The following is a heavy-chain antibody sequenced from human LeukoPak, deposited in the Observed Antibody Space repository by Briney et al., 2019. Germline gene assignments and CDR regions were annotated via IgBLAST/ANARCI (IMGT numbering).Heavy chain of an antibody. Sequence: SETLSLTCTVSGGSISSGSYYWSWIRQPAGKGLEWIGRIYTSGSTNYNPSLKSRVTISVDTSKNQFSLKLSSVTAADTAVYYCARDSGSYYRVGAFDIWGRGTMVTVSS. J-gene: IGHJ3*02. CDR1: GGSISSGSYY. D-gene: IGHD1-26*01. CDR2: IYTSGST. CDR3: ARDSGSYYRVGAFDI. V-gene: IGHV4-61*02.